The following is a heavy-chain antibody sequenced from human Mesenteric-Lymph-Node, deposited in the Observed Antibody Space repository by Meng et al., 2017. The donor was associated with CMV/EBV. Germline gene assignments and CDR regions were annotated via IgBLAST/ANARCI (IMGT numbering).Heavy chain of an antibody. Sequence: CTVSGGSSSSGGYYWSWIRQHPGKGLEWIGYIYYSGSTYYNPSLKSRVTISVDTSKNQFSLKLSSVTAADTAVYYCARDNTTVDYFDYWGQGTLVPSPQ. V-gene: IGHV4-31*03. J-gene: IGHJ4*02. CDR3: ARDNTTVDYFDY. CDR1: GGSSSSGGYY. D-gene: IGHD4-17*01. CDR2: IYYSGST.